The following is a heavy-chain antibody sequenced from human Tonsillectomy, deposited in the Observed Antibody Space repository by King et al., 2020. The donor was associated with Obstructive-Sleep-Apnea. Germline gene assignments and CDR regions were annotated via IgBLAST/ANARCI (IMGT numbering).Heavy chain of an antibody. V-gene: IGHV3-23*04. CDR3: AKVGHYDILTGYYLGYYFDY. J-gene: IGHJ4*02. Sequence: VQLVESGGGLVQPGGSLRLSCAASGFTFSSYAMSWVRQDPGRGLEWGSPISVSGGSTYYADSVKGRFTISRANSKNTLYLQMNSLRAEDTAVYYCAKVGHYDILTGYYLGYYFDYWGQGTLVTVSS. D-gene: IGHD3-9*01. CDR1: GFTFSSYA. CDR2: ISVSGGST.